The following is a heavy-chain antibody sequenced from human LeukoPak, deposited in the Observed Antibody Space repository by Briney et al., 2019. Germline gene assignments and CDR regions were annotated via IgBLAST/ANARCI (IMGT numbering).Heavy chain of an antibody. J-gene: IGHJ4*02. D-gene: IGHD2-21*01. CDR1: GFIFSNAW. V-gene: IGHV3-15*01. CDR2: IKTKSDGGTT. CDR3: TTESRFRLILDY. Sequence: GGSLRLSCAAFGFIFSNAWMSWVRQAPGKGLEWVGRIKTKSDGGTTDYAAPVKGRFTISRDDSKKMIYLHMNSLKTEDTAVYYCTTESRFRLILDYWGQGALVTVSS.